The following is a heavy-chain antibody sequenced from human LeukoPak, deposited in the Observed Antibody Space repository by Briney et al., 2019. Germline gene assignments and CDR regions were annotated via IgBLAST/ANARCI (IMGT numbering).Heavy chain of an antibody. Sequence: GGSLRLSCAASGFTVSSNYMSWVRRAPGKGLEWVSVIYSGGSTYYADSVKGRFTISRDNSKNTLYLQMNSLRAEDTAVYYCARVQGSYYAPYFDYWGQGTLVTVSS. D-gene: IGHD1-26*01. CDR3: ARVQGSYYAPYFDY. CDR2: IYSGGST. CDR1: GFTVSSNY. V-gene: IGHV3-53*01. J-gene: IGHJ4*02.